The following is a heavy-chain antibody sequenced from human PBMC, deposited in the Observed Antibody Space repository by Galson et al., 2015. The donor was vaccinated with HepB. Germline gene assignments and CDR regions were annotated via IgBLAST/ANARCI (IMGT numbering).Heavy chain of an antibody. Sequence: SVKVSCKASGYTFTSYGISWVRQAPGQGLEWMGWISAYNGNTNYAQKLQGRVTMTTDTSTSTAYMELRSLRSDDTAVYYCARRAYYDSSGYPPPADYWGQGTLVTVSS. CDR2: ISAYNGNT. CDR3: ARRAYYDSSGYPPPADY. V-gene: IGHV1-18*04. CDR1: GYTFTSYG. J-gene: IGHJ4*02. D-gene: IGHD3-22*01.